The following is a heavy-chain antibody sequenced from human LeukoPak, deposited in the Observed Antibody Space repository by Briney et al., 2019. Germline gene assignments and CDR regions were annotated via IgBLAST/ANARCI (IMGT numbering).Heavy chain of an antibody. D-gene: IGHD2-15*01. CDR3: AADCSGGSCRTKSPFDY. V-gene: IGHV1-2*02. CDR1: GYTFTGYY. Sequence: GASVMVSCKASGYTFTGYYMHWVRQAPGQGLEWMGGINPNSGGTNYAQKFQGRVTMTRDTSISTAYMELSRLRSDDTAVYYCAADCSGGSCRTKSPFDYWGQGTLVTVSS. J-gene: IGHJ4*02. CDR2: INPNSGGT.